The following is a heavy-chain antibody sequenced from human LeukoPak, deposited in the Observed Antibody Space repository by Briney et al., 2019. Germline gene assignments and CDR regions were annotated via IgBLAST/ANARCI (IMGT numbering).Heavy chain of an antibody. Sequence: SETLSLTCTVPGGSISSSSYYWGWIRQPPGKGLEWIGSIYYSGSTYYNPSLKSRVTISVDTSKNQFSLKLSSVTAADTAAYYCASIAAAGYYYYYYYMDVWGKGTTVTVSS. CDR2: IYYSGST. J-gene: IGHJ6*03. CDR1: GGSISSSSYY. CDR3: ASIAAAGYYYYYYYMDV. D-gene: IGHD6-13*01. V-gene: IGHV4-39*07.